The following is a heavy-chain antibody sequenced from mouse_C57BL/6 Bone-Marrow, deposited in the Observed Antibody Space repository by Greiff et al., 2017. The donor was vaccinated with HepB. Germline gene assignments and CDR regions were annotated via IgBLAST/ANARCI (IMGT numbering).Heavy chain of an antibody. CDR2: IDPENGDT. Sequence: EVKLMESGAELVRPGASVKLSCTASGFNIKDDYMHWVKQRPEQGLEWIGWIDPENGDTEYASKFQGKATITADTSSNTAYLQLSSLTSEDTAVYYCTGLLRPSWFAYWGQGTLVTVSA. CDR3: TGLLRPSWFAY. V-gene: IGHV14-4*01. J-gene: IGHJ3*01. CDR1: GFNIKDDY. D-gene: IGHD2-3*01.